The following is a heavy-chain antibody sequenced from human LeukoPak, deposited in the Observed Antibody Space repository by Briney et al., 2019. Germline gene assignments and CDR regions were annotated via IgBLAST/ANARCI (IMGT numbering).Heavy chain of an antibody. CDR3: AKASAWELLPKYYFDY. V-gene: IGHV3-23*01. CDR2: ISGSGGST. CDR1: GFTFSSYA. J-gene: IGHJ4*02. Sequence: GGSLRLSCAASGFTFSSYAMSWVRQAPGKGLEWVSAISGSGGSTYYADSVKGRFTISRDNSKNTLYLQMNSLRAEDTAVYYCAKASAWELLPKYYFDYWGQGTLVTVSS. D-gene: IGHD1-26*01.